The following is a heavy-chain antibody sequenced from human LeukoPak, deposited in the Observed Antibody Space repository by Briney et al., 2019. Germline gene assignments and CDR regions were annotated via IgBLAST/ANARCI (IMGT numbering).Heavy chain of an antibody. Sequence: HTGGSLRLSCAASGFTFSSYGMHWVRQAPGGGREWVAVIWYDGSNKDYADSGEGRFTISRDNSKNTLYLQMDSLRAEDTALYYCARVGLLWFGELLSPYYYYGMDVWGQGTTVTVCS. D-gene: IGHD3-10*01. V-gene: IGHV3-33*01. CDR3: ARVGLLWFGELLSPYYYYGMDV. CDR1: GFTFSSYG. J-gene: IGHJ6*02. CDR2: IWYDGSNK.